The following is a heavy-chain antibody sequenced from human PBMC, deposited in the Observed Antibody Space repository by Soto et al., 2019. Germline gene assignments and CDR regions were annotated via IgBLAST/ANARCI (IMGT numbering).Heavy chain of an antibody. CDR3: ARRGYGSRWPNVYMDV. D-gene: IGHD6-13*01. J-gene: IGHJ6*03. CDR2: ISNNGGHK. V-gene: IGHV3-64*01. Sequence: GGSLRLSCAASGFTFSSYGMDWVRQAPGKGLEYVSGISNNGGHKDYAKSVKGRFTISRDNSENTLYLQMGSLRAEDMALYYCARRGYGSRWPNVYMDVWGKGTTVTVSS. CDR1: GFTFSSYG.